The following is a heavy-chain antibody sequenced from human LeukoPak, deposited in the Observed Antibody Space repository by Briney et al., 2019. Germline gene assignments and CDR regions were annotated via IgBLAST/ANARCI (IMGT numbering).Heavy chain of an antibody. CDR1: GFTFSTNA. J-gene: IGHJ4*02. D-gene: IGHD1-26*01. CDR2: ISGSGAST. Sequence: GGSLRLSCLTSGFTFSTNAMSWVRRAPGKGLEWISGISGSGASTYYADSVTGRFTISRDNSRNTLYLQMNSLRGDDTAVYYCAKDVGKWESLHFFDYWGQGTLVTVSS. V-gene: IGHV3-23*01. CDR3: AKDVGKWESLHFFDY.